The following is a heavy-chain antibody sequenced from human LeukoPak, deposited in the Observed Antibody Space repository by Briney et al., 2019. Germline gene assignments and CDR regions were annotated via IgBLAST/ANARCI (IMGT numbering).Heavy chain of an antibody. Sequence: PGGSLRLSCAASGFTVSSNYMSWVRQAPGKGLEWVAVIWYDGSNKYYADSVKGRFTISRDNSKSTVYLQMNSLRVEDTAAYYCARDRGTNLRLTSAGSFDYWGQGTLVTVSS. J-gene: IGHJ4*02. CDR3: ARDRGTNLRLTSAGSFDY. D-gene: IGHD6-13*01. CDR2: IWYDGSNK. CDR1: GFTVSSNY. V-gene: IGHV3-33*08.